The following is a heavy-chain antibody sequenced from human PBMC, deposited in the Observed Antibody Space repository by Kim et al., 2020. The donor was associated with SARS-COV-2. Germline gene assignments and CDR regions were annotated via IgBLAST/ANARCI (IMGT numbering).Heavy chain of an antibody. J-gene: IGHJ6*02. Sequence: SETLSLTCTVSGYSISSGYYWGWIRQPPGKGLEWIGSIYHSGSTYYNPSLKSRVTISVDTSKNQFSLKLSSVTAADTAVYYCARPAGLSYYYGMDVWGQG. D-gene: IGHD1-1*01. CDR3: ARPAGLSYYYGMDV. CDR2: IYHSGST. CDR1: GYSISSGYY. V-gene: IGHV4-38-2*02.